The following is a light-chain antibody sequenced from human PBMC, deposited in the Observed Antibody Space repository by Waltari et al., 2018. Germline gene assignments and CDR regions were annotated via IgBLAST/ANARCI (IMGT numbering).Light chain of an antibody. CDR3: QQLNRYPRT. J-gene: IGKJ1*01. V-gene: IGKV1-9*01. CDR1: QGISSF. Sequence: DIQLTQSPSFMSASVGDRVTITCRASQGISSFLAWYQQKPGKAPKLLIYAASTLQSGVPSRFSGSGSGTECTLTISSLQPEDFATYYCQQLNRYPRTFGQGTKVEIK. CDR2: AAS.